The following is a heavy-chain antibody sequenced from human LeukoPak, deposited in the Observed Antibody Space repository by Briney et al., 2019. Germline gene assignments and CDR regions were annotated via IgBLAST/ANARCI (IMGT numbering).Heavy chain of an antibody. D-gene: IGHD6-13*01. CDR2: IEQNGIQR. J-gene: IGHJ4*02. Sequence: GGSLRLSCAASGFSLSNYWMNWVRQSPGKGLEWVAYIEQNGIQRSYVDSVNGQFSISRDSAKNLLFLQMNSLRAEDTAIYYCARRPPPHSGISWLDYWGQGTLVTVSS. V-gene: IGHV3-7*01. CDR1: GFSLSNYW. CDR3: ARRPPPHSGISWLDY.